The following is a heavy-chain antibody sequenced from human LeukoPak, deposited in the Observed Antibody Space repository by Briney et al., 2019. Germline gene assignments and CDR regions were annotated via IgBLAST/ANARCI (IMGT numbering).Heavy chain of an antibody. V-gene: IGHV4-59*01. D-gene: IGHD4-23*01. J-gene: IGHJ4*02. Sequence: SETLSLTCTVSGGSISSYYWSWIRQPPGKGLEWIGHIYYSGSTNYNPSLKSRVTISVDTSKNQFSLKLSSVTAADTAVYYCARDYGGNHDYWGQGTLVTVSS. CDR1: GGSISSYY. CDR2: IYYSGST. CDR3: ARDYGGNHDY.